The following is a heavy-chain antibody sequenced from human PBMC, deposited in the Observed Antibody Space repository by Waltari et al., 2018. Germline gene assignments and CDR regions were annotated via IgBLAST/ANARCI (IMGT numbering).Heavy chain of an antibody. CDR2: IYPGDSDT. D-gene: IGHD6-13*01. J-gene: IGHJ3*02. Sequence: EVQLVQSGAEVKKPGESLKISCKGSGYSFTSYWIGRVRQMPGKGLEWMGIIYPGDSDTRYSPSFQGQVTISADKSISTAYLQWSSLKASDTAMYYCARAPTIAAAGTDAFDIWGQGTMVTVSS. CDR3: ARAPTIAAAGTDAFDI. V-gene: IGHV5-51*01. CDR1: GYSFTSYW.